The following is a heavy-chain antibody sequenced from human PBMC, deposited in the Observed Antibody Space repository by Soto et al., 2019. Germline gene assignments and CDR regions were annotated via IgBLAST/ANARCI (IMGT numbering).Heavy chain of an antibody. J-gene: IGHJ6*02. Sequence: QVQLVQSGAEVKKSGSSVKVSCEASGGTFSSYTFSWVRQAPGQGLEWMGGILPIFGTANYAQKFQGRVTMTADESTSTAYRELSSLRAEDAAVYYCARDSRDWVTTLRTHDGMDVWGQGTTVT. CDR3: ARDSRDWVTTLRTHDGMDV. V-gene: IGHV1-69*01. D-gene: IGHD2-2*01. CDR2: ILPIFGTA. CDR1: GGTFSSYT.